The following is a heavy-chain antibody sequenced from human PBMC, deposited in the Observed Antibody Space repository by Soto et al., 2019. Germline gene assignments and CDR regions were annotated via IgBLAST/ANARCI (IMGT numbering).Heavy chain of an antibody. CDR3: ARSGYSGYDDYYYYYGMDV. J-gene: IGHJ6*02. CDR2: TYYRSKWYN. Sequence: SQTLSLPCAISGDSVSSNSAAWNWIRQSPSRGLEWLGRTYYRSKWYNDYAVSVKSRITINPDTSKNQFSLQLNSVTPEDTAVYYCARSGYSGYDDYYYYYGMDVWGQGTTVTVSS. D-gene: IGHD5-12*01. V-gene: IGHV6-1*01. CDR1: GDSVSSNSAA.